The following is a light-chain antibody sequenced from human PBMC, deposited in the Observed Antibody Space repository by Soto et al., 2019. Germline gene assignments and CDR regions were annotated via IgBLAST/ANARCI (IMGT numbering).Light chain of an antibody. J-gene: IGKJ5*01. CDR3: QQYNNWPPIT. V-gene: IGKV3D-15*01. CDR1: QSVSSAN. CDR2: GAS. Sequence: EIVWTQSPGTLSLSPGERATLSCRASQSVSSANFAWYQQKPGQAPRLLIYGASTRATGSPARFSGSGGCAKFTLTISSLQSEDYAVYYCQQYNNWPPITCGQGTRLEIK.